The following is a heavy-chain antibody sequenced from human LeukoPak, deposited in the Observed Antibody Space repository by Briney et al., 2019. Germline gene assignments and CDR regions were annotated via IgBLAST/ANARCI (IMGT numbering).Heavy chain of an antibody. V-gene: IGHV4-59*12. Sequence: PSGTLSLTCTVSGGSISNYYSTWIRQSPGKGLEWIGYIYKNGGTNYNPSLKSRVTISVDTSKNQFSLKLSSVTAADTAVYYCARDSSSWYYFDYWGQGTLVTVSS. J-gene: IGHJ4*02. CDR1: GGSISNYY. D-gene: IGHD6-13*01. CDR3: ARDSSSWYYFDY. CDR2: IYKNGGT.